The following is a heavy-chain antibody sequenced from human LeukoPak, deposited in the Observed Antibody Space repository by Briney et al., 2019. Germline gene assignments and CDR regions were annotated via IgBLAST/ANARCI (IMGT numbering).Heavy chain of an antibody. CDR2: IIPIFGTA. Sequence: ASVKVSCKASGGTFISYAISWVRQAPGQGLEWMGGIIPIFGTANYAQKFQGRDTITADESTSTAYMELSSLRSEDTAVYYCARGPERYYGDYEETYWYFDLWGRGTLVTVSS. CDR1: GGTFISYA. D-gene: IGHD4-17*01. J-gene: IGHJ2*01. V-gene: IGHV1-69*13. CDR3: ARGPERYYGDYEETYWYFDL.